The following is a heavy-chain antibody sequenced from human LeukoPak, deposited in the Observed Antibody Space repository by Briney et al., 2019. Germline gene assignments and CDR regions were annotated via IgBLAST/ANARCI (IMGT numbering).Heavy chain of an antibody. J-gene: IGHJ5*02. CDR3: AKSDGGSYFNWFDP. Sequence: GGSLRLSCAASGFTFSSYEMIWVRQAPGKGLEWVSAISGSGDSTYYADSVKGRFTISRDNSKNTLDLQMNSLRAEGTALYYCAKSDGGSYFNWFDPWGQGTLVTVSS. D-gene: IGHD3-16*01. CDR1: GFTFSSYE. V-gene: IGHV3-23*01. CDR2: ISGSGDST.